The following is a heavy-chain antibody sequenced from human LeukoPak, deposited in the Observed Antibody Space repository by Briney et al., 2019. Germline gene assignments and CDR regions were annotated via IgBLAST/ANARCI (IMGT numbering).Heavy chain of an antibody. J-gene: IGHJ6*03. CDR1: GFSFTDYY. CDR2: ISRTGHST. Sequence: PGGSLRLSCEASGFSFTDYYVTWIRQAPGKGLEWVSFISRTGHSTYYGDSVAGRFTISRDTAKNSLFLQMTSLRAEYTAVYYCARAGDSGDFPLGYFYYMDVWGKGTTVTVSS. D-gene: IGHD4-17*01. V-gene: IGHV3-11*01. CDR3: ARAGDSGDFPLGYFYYMDV.